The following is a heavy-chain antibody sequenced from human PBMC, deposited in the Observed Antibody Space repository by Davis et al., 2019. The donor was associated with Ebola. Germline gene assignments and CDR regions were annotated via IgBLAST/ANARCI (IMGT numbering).Heavy chain of an antibody. CDR3: ARDTGEKIAAAGNYWYFDL. D-gene: IGHD6-13*01. V-gene: IGHV3-23*01. Sequence: GESLKISCTASGFTFGDYAMSWVRQAPGKGLEWVSAISGSGGSTYYADSVKGRFTISRDNSKNTLYLQMNSLRAEDTAVNYSARDTGEKIAAAGNYWYFDLWGRGTLVTVSS. J-gene: IGHJ2*01. CDR2: ISGSGGST. CDR1: GFTFGDYA.